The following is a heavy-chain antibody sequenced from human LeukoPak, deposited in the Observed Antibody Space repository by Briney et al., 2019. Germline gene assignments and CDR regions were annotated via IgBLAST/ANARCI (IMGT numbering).Heavy chain of an antibody. J-gene: IGHJ5*01. CDR2: MSPNSGNT. CDR3: VRAPPNWGFNF. V-gene: IGHV1-8*01. D-gene: IGHD1-1*01. Sequence: ASVKVSCKASGYTFTSYDINWVRQATEQGLEWMGWMSPNSGNTGYAQKFQGRVTMTRDTSVTTAYMELSNLRSEDTAVYYCVRAPPNWGFNFWGQGTLVTVSP. CDR1: GYTFTSYD.